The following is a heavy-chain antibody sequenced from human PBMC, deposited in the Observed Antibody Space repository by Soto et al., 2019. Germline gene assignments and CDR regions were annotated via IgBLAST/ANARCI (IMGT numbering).Heavy chain of an antibody. Sequence: PSETLSLTWTVSGGSISSSSYYWGWIRQPPGKGLEWIGSIYYSGSTYYNPSLKSRVTISVDTSKNQFSLKLSSVTAADTAVYYCARRLDTAMVTSNYYYGMDVWGQGTTVT. CDR3: ARRLDTAMVTSNYYYGMDV. CDR2: IYYSGST. V-gene: IGHV4-39*01. D-gene: IGHD5-18*01. CDR1: GGSISSSSYY. J-gene: IGHJ6*02.